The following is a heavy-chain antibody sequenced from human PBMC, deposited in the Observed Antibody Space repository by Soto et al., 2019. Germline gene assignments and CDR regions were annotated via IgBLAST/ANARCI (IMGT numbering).Heavy chain of an antibody. CDR3: ANRIAAATDY. J-gene: IGHJ4*02. V-gene: IGHV3-48*01. CDR1: GFTFSTYS. CDR2: IRSTGSTI. Sequence: GGSLRLSCAASGFTFSTYSMNWVRQAPGKGLEWVSYIRSTGSTIYYADSVKGRFTISRDNAKNTLYLQMNSLRAEDTAVYYCANRIAAATDYWGQGTLVTGSS. D-gene: IGHD6-13*01.